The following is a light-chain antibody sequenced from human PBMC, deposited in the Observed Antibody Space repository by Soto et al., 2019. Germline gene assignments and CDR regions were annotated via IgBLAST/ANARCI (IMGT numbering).Light chain of an antibody. CDR2: GAS. CDR1: QSVSNNY. V-gene: IGKV3-20*01. Sequence: EIVLTQSPGTLSLSPGERATLSCRASQSVSNNYLAWYQQKPGQAPRLLIYGASNRATGIPDRFSGSGSGTDFTLTISRLQSEDFALYYCQQYNNRPPWTFGQGTKVEVK. J-gene: IGKJ1*01. CDR3: QQYNNRPPWT.